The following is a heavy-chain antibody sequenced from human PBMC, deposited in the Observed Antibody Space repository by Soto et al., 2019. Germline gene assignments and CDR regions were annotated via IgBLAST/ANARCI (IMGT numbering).Heavy chain of an antibody. Sequence: GGSLRHSCAASGLTVSSNYMSWVRQATGKGLEWVSVIYSGGSTYYADSVKGRFTISRDNSKNTLYLQMNSLRAEDTAVYYCARGQDIVVVVAATDPRYYYMDVWGKGTTVTVSS. CDR3: ARGQDIVVVVAATDPRYYYMDV. V-gene: IGHV3-66*01. CDR1: GLTVSSNY. CDR2: IYSGGST. D-gene: IGHD2-15*01. J-gene: IGHJ6*03.